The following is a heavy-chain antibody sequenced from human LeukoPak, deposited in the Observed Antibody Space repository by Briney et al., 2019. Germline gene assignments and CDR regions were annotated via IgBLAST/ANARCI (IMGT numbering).Heavy chain of an antibody. V-gene: IGHV1-18*01. CDR1: GYTFTSYG. J-gene: IGHJ6*02. D-gene: IGHD6-6*01. CDR2: ISAYNGNT. Sequence: ASVKVSCKASGYTFTSYGISWVRQAPGQGLEWMGWISAYNGNTNYAQKLQGRVTMTTDTSTSTAYMELRSLRSDDTAVYYCARDYPYSSSSLSHYYYGMDVWGQGTTVTVSS. CDR3: ARDYPYSSSSLSHYYYGMDV.